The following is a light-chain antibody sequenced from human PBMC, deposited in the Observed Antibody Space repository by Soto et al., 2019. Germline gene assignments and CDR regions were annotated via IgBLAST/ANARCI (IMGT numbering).Light chain of an antibody. CDR3: QQYNNLPPT. V-gene: IGKV3-15*01. J-gene: IGKJ1*01. Sequence: ELVMTQSPLTLSVSPGESAPLSARASERVSTNLAWYQQTPGQAPRLLIYSASRRPTDIPVRFSGSGSGAEFTLTISSLQSEDFAIYYCQQYNNLPPTFGQGTKVDIK. CDR1: ERVSTN. CDR2: SAS.